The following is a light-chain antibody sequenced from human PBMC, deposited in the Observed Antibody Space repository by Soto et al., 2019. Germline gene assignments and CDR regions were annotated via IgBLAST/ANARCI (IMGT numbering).Light chain of an antibody. CDR2: DAS. CDR1: ESVHKW. V-gene: IGKV1-5*01. Sequence: DIQMTQSPPALSASVGDRVTITCRASESVHKWLAWYQQKVGKAPKVLIYDASTLETGVPSRFSGSGSGTEFALTISSLQPNDSATYFCQQYHGYPYTFGQGTRLEIK. CDR3: QQYHGYPYT. J-gene: IGKJ5*01.